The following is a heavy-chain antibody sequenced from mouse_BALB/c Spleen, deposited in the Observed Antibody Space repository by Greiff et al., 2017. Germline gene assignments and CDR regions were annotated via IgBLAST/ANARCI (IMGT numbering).Heavy chain of an antibody. Sequence: VQLQQSGPELVKPGASVKISCKASGYAFSSSWMNWVKQRPGQGLEWIGRIYPGDGDTNYNGKFKGKATLTADKSSSTAYMQLSSLTSVDSAVYFCARSGGTTVVAPFDYWGQGTTLTVSS. CDR3: ARSGGTTVVAPFDY. D-gene: IGHD1-1*01. J-gene: IGHJ2*01. CDR2: IYPGDGDT. CDR1: GYAFSSSW. V-gene: IGHV1-82*01.